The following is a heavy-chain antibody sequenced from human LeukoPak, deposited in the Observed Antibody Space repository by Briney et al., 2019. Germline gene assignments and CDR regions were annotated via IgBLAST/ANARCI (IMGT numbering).Heavy chain of an antibody. V-gene: IGHV3-30*02. Sequence: GGSLRLSCAASGFTFSSYGMHWVRQAPGKGLEWVTFIRNDGGTKYYADSVRGRFTISRDNSKNTLYLQMNSLRAEDTAVYYCAKSLYYYDSSGYSGHDYWGQGTLVTVSS. CDR3: AKSLYYYDSSGYSGHDY. CDR2: IRNDGGTK. CDR1: GFTFSSYG. J-gene: IGHJ4*02. D-gene: IGHD3-22*01.